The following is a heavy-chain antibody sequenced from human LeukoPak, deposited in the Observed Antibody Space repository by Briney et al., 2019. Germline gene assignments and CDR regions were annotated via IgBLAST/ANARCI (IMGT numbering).Heavy chain of an antibody. J-gene: IGHJ6*04. CDR2: ISSSGGGT. D-gene: IGHD6-13*01. CDR3: AIHSSSWADSVLGYGMDV. CDR1: GFTFSDFA. Sequence: PGGSLRLSCAASGFTFSDFAMSWVRQAPGKGLEWVSGISSSGGGTYYVDSVKGRFTISRDNHMNTLYLQMSSLRAEDTAVYYCAIHSSSWADSVLGYGMDVWGKGTTVTVSS. V-gene: IGHV3-23*01.